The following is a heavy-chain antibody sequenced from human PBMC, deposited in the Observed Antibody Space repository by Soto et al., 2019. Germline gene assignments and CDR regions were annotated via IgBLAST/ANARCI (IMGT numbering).Heavy chain of an antibody. CDR1: GYTFTSYD. Sequence: QVQLVQSGAEVKKPGASVKVSCKASGYTFTSYDINWVRQATGQGLEWMGWMNPNSGNTGYAQKFQGRVTMTRNTYISTAYMELSSMRSEDTAVYYCARLDRVRHTVYYYYYGMDVWGQGPTVTVSS. CDR3: ARLDRVRHTVYYYYYGMDV. CDR2: MNPNSGNT. J-gene: IGHJ6*02. D-gene: IGHD3-10*01. V-gene: IGHV1-8*01.